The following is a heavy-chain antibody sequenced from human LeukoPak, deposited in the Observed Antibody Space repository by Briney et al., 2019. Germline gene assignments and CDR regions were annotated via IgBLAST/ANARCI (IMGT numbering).Heavy chain of an antibody. J-gene: IGHJ1*01. D-gene: IGHD3-22*01. CDR3: AREDYYDSSGYARNFQH. CDR1: GFTFSSYS. Sequence: PGGFLRLSCAASGFTFSSYSMNWVRQAPGKGLEWVSSISSSSSYIYYADSVKGRFTISRDNAKNSLYLQMNSLRAEDTAVYYCAREDYYDSSGYARNFQHWGQGTLVTVSS. CDR2: ISSSSSYI. V-gene: IGHV3-21*01.